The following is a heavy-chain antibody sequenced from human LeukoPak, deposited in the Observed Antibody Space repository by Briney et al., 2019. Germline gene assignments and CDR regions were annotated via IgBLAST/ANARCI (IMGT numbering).Heavy chain of an antibody. D-gene: IGHD2-2*01. CDR2: IYYSGST. J-gene: IGHJ4*02. Sequence: PSETLSLTCTVSGGSISSGGYYWSWIRQHPGKGLEWIGYIYYSGSTYYNPSLKSRVTISVDTSKNQFSLKLSSVTAAYTAVYCSARYCRSTSCYGRYYFDYWGQGTLVTVSS. CDR3: ARYCRSTSCYGRYYFDY. CDR1: GGSISSGGYY. V-gene: IGHV4-31*03.